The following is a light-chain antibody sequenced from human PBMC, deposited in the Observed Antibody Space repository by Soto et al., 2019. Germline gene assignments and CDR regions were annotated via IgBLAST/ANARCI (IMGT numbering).Light chain of an antibody. J-gene: IGLJ2*01. CDR2: LNCDGSH. Sequence: QPVLTQSPSASASLGASVKLTCTLSSGHSNYAIAWHQQQSEKGPRYLMKLNCDGSHSKGDGIPDRLSGSSSGAERYLTISSLQSEDEADYYCQTWGSGIVVFGGGTKLTVL. CDR3: QTWGSGIVV. CDR1: SGHSNYA. V-gene: IGLV4-69*01.